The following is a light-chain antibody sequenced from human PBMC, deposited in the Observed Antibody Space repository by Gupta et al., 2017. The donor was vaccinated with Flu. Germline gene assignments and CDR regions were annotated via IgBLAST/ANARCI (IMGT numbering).Light chain of an antibody. CDR2: DVS. J-gene: IGKJ3*01. Sequence: AIQLAQSPSSLSASVGDRVTITCRTSQGISSAVGWYQQRPGNAPKLLIYDVSRLHSGVSSRFSGGGSGTDFTLTITSLQPEDFATYYCKQFNTFGPGTRVDI. CDR3: KQFNT. CDR1: QGISSA. V-gene: IGKV1-13*02.